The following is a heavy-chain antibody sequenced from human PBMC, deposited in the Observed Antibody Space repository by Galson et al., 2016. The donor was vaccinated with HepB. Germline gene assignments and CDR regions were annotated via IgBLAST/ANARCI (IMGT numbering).Heavy chain of an antibody. CDR3: ARDWGPSKPGMDV. V-gene: IGHV3-21*01. CDR2: ISSSSSYV. D-gene: IGHD3-16*01. CDR1: GFTFSSYS. J-gene: IGHJ6*02. Sequence: SLRLSCAASGFTFSSYSMNWVRQAPGKGLEWVSSISSSSSYVYYADSVKGRFTISRDNAKNSLYLQMTSLRAEDTAVYYCARDWGPSKPGMDVWGQGTTVTVSS.